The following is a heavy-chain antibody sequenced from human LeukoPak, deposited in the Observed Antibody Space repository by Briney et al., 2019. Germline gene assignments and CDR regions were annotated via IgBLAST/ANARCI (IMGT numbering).Heavy chain of an antibody. CDR3: ARNGSSGFFDY. Sequence: SETLSLTCVVSGYSIRNGDYWGWIRQSPGKGLEWIASMYNSVSIHYNPSLKSRVTILVDTSKNEFSLKMRSVTAADTAVYYCARNGSSGFFDYWGQGTLATVSS. J-gene: IGHJ4*02. CDR1: GYSIRNGDY. CDR2: MYNSVSI. D-gene: IGHD6-6*01. V-gene: IGHV4-38-2*01.